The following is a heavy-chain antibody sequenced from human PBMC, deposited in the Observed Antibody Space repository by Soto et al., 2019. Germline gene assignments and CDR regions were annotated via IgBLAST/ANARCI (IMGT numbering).Heavy chain of an antibody. Sequence: SETLSLTCTVSGGSISSGGYYWSWIRQHPGKGLEWIGYIYYSGSTYYNPSLKSRVTISVDTSKNQFSLKLSSVTAADTAVYYCARDSGTTVTNYYFDYWGQGTLVTVSS. CDR2: IYYSGST. D-gene: IGHD4-17*01. V-gene: IGHV4-31*03. CDR3: ARDSGTTVTNYYFDY. J-gene: IGHJ4*02. CDR1: GGSISSGGYY.